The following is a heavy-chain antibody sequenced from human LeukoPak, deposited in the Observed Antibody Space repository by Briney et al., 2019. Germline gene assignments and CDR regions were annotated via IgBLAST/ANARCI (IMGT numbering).Heavy chain of an antibody. V-gene: IGHV4-30-2*01. Sequence: SETLSLTCAVSGGSISSGGYSWSWIRQPPGKGLEWIGYIYHSGSTYYNPSLKSRVTISVDRSKNQFSLKLSSVTAADTAVYYCARGPAVVTPYYYYYGMDVWGQGTTVTVSS. CDR1: GGSISSGGYS. D-gene: IGHD2-21*02. CDR3: ARGPAVVTPYYYYYGMDV. J-gene: IGHJ6*02. CDR2: IYHSGST.